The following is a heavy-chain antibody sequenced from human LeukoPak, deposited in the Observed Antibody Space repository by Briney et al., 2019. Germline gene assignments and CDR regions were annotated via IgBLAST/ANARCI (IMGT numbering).Heavy chain of an antibody. CDR2: IIPILGIA. CDR3: AESPTLWFGESSYAFDI. V-gene: IGHV1-69*04. J-gene: IGHJ3*02. Sequence: ASVKVSCKASGGTFSSYAISWVRQAPGQGLEWMGRIIPILGIANYAQKFQGRVTITADKSTSTAYMELSSLRSEDTAVYYCAESPTLWFGESSYAFDIWGQGTMVTVSS. CDR1: GGTFSSYA. D-gene: IGHD3-10*01.